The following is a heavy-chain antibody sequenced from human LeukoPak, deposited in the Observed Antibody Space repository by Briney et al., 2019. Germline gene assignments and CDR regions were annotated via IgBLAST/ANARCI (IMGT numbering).Heavy chain of an antibody. CDR2: IYYSGST. Sequence: SETLSLTCTVSGGSISSYYWSWIRQPPGKGLEWIGYIYYSGSTNYNPSLKSRVTISVDTSKNQFSLKLSSVTAADTAVYYCVRDMDYYGSGSYEIGAFDIWGQGTMVTVSS. CDR3: VRDMDYYGSGSYEIGAFDI. J-gene: IGHJ3*02. V-gene: IGHV4-59*01. CDR1: GGSISSYY. D-gene: IGHD3-10*01.